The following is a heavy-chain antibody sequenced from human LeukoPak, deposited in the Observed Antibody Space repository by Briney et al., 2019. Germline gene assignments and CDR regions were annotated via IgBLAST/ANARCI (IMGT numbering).Heavy chain of an antibody. CDR1: GFTFSSYG. CDR3: AKLPSAATPGVEYAFDI. V-gene: IGHV3-30*18. CDR2: ISYDGSNK. J-gene: IGHJ3*02. D-gene: IGHD2-15*01. Sequence: GRSLRLSCAASGFTFSSYGMHWVRQAPDKGLEWVAVISYDGSNKYYADSVKGRFTHSRDNCKNTLDLQMNSLRAEDTAVYYCAKLPSAATPGVEYAFDIWGQGTMVTVSS.